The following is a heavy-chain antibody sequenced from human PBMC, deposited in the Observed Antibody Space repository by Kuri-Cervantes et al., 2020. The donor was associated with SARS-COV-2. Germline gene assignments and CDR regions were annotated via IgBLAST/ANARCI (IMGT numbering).Heavy chain of an antibody. V-gene: IGHV3-30*02. CDR2: IRYDGSNK. J-gene: IGHJ4*02. CDR1: GFTFGDYA. CDR3: ARGLTGGRVDKG. Sequence: GGSLRLSCTASGFTFGDYAMSWVRQAPGKGLEWVAFIRYDGSNKYYADSVKGRFTISRDNSKNTLYLQMNSLRAEDTAVYYCARGLTGGRVDKGWGQGTLVTVSS. D-gene: IGHD3-16*01.